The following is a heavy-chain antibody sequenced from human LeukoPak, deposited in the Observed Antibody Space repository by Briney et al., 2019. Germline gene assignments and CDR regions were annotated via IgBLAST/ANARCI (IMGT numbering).Heavy chain of an antibody. D-gene: IGHD1-26*01. Sequence: GASVKVSCKASGYTFTSYGISWVRQAPGQGLEWMGWISAYNGNTNYAQKLQGRVTMTTDTSTSTAYMELRSLTFDDTAVYYCARTRPTWEGWGFDYWGQGALVTVSS. CDR1: GYTFTSYG. CDR2: ISAYNGNT. CDR3: ARTRPTWEGWGFDY. V-gene: IGHV1-18*01. J-gene: IGHJ4*02.